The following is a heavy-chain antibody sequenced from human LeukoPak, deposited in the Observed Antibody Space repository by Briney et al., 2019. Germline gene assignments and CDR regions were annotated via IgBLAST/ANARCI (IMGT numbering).Heavy chain of an antibody. CDR3: AREGEGIFGVVRGAYDY. J-gene: IGHJ4*02. CDR2: IDSSTRTI. D-gene: IGHD3-3*01. Sequence: GGSLRLSCAASGFTFSAYSMNWVRQAPGKGLEWISFIDSSTRTIFYADSVKGRFTISRDNAKNSLFLQMNSLRAEDTALYHCAREGEGIFGVVRGAYDYWGQGTLVTVSS. CDR1: GFTFSAYS. V-gene: IGHV3-48*04.